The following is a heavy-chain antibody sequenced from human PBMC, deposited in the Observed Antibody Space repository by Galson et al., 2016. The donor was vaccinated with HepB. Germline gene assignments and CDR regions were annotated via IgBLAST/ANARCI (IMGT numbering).Heavy chain of an antibody. CDR2: IHPTSGNT. CDR3: AKVTRRFNTRGRDYYLMDV. CDR1: GYTFMSYK. V-gene: IGHV1-8*01. J-gene: IGHJ6*02. Sequence: SVKVSCKASGYTFMSYKISWVRRATGQGPEWMGWIHPTSGNTNYAQRFQGRVTVTRDNSLRTAYMELSSLRSGDTAVYYCAKVTRRFNTRGRDYYLMDVWGQGTTVTVSS. D-gene: IGHD3-3*01.